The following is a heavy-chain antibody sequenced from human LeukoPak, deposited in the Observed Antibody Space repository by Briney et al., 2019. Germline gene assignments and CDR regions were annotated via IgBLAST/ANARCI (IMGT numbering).Heavy chain of an antibody. Sequence: ASVKVSCKASGYTFTGYYMHWVRQAPGQGLEWMGWINPNCGGTNYAQKFQGRVTMTRDTSISTAYMELSRLRSDDTAVYYCARDLEWLYPGGAFDIWGQGTMVTVSS. CDR1: GYTFTGYY. J-gene: IGHJ3*02. CDR3: ARDLEWLYPGGAFDI. V-gene: IGHV1-2*02. D-gene: IGHD3-3*01. CDR2: INPNCGGT.